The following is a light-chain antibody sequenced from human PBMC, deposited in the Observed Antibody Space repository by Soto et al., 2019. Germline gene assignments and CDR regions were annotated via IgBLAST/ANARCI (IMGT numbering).Light chain of an antibody. J-gene: IGLJ2*01. Sequence: QSALTQPPSASGSPGQSVTISCTGTSSDVDDYNYVSWYQQLPGKAPKLMIYEVSERPSGVPDRFSGSKSGNTASLTVSGLQAEDEADYYCSSYADNNNLLFGGGTKLTVL. CDR1: SSDVDDYNY. V-gene: IGLV2-8*01. CDR3: SSYADNNNLL. CDR2: EVS.